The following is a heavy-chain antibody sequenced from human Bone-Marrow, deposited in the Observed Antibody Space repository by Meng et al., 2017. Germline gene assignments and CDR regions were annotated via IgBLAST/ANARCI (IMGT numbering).Heavy chain of an antibody. Sequence: QVQLPQWGAGLVKPSRPLSRTCAVYGGPFSGYYWSWIRQPPGKGLEWIGEINHSGSTNYDPSLKSRVTISVDTSNNQFSLKLSSVTAADTAVYYCARDNTMIGSFDYWGQGTLVTVSS. V-gene: IGHV4-34*01. D-gene: IGHD3-22*01. CDR3: ARDNTMIGSFDY. J-gene: IGHJ4*02. CDR1: GGPFSGYY. CDR2: INHSGST.